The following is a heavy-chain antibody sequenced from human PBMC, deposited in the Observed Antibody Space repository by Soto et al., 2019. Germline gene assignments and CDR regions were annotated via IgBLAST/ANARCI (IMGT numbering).Heavy chain of an antibody. D-gene: IGHD6-13*01. Sequence: GGSLRLSCAASGFTFSSYSMSWVRQAPGKGLEWVSYISTSSSTIYYADSVKGRFTISRDNAENSLYLQMNSLRAEDTAVYYCARDLKWGIAAAGSSSGYWGQGTLVTVSS. J-gene: IGHJ4*02. CDR2: ISTSSSTI. CDR3: ARDLKWGIAAAGSSSGY. V-gene: IGHV3-48*01. CDR1: GFTFSSYS.